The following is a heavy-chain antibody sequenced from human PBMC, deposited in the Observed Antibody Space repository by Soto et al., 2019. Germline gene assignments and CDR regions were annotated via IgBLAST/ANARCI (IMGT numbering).Heavy chain of an antibody. D-gene: IGHD3-3*01. CDR1: GYSFTANV. Sequence: QVQLVQSGAEVKKPGASVKVSCKASGYSFTANVLHWVRQAPGQRPEWMGWINAGSGKTKYSQKFQGRVTITRDTSATTAYMELSSLTSEDTAMYYCARGHGDFWSGSTLVFNPWGQGSLVIVSS. V-gene: IGHV1-3*01. J-gene: IGHJ5*02. CDR2: INAGSGKT. CDR3: ARGHGDFWSGSTLVFNP.